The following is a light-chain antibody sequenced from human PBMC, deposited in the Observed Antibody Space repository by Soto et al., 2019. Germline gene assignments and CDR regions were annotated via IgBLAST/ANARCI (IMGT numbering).Light chain of an antibody. V-gene: IGLV2-14*02. Sequence: QSALTQPASVSGSPGQSITISCTGTSSDVGSYNLVSWYQQHPGKAPKLMIYEVSNRPSGVSNRFSGSKSGNTASLTISGLQGEDEADYYCSSYTSSSTVIFGGGTQLTVL. CDR1: SSDVGSYNL. J-gene: IGLJ2*01. CDR3: SSYTSSSTVI. CDR2: EVS.